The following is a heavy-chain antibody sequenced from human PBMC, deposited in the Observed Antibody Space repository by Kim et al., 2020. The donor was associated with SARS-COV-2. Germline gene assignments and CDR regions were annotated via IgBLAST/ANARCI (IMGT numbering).Heavy chain of an antibody. CDR1: GYSFTSYW. V-gene: IGHV5-10-1*01. J-gene: IGHJ5*01. CDR2: IDPSDSYT. CDR3: ARRRSQNTNWFDS. Sequence: GESLKISCKGSGYSFTSYWISWVRQMPGKGLEWMGRIDPSDSYTNYSPSFQGHVTISADKSISTAYLQWSSLKASDTAMYYCARRRSQNTNWFDSWGQGTLVTVSS.